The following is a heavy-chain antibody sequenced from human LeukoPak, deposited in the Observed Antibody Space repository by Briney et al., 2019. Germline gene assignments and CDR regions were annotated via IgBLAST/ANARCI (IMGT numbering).Heavy chain of an antibody. CDR3: ARDTRSGSYTTSLRAFDI. J-gene: IGHJ3*02. V-gene: IGHV1-69*05. CDR1: GGTFSSYA. Sequence: SVKVSCKASGGTFSSYAISWVRQAPGQGLEWMEGIIPIFGTANYAQKFQGRVTITTDESTSTAYMELSSLRSEDTAVYYCARDTRSGSYTTSLRAFDIWGQGTMVTVSS. CDR2: IIPIFGTA. D-gene: IGHD1-26*01.